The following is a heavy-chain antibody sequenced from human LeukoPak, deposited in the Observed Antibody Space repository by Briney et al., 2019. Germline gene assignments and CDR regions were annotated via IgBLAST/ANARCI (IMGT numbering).Heavy chain of an antibody. CDR3: TTDVLRYFDWLNDY. Sequence: PGGSLRLSCAASGFTFSNAWMSWVRQAPGKGLEWVGRIKSKTDGVTTDYAAPAKGRFTISRDDSKNTLYLQMNSLKTEDTAVYYCTTDVLRYFDWLNDYWGQGTLVTVSS. CDR1: GFTFSNAW. J-gene: IGHJ4*02. CDR2: IKSKTDGVTT. D-gene: IGHD3-9*01. V-gene: IGHV3-15*01.